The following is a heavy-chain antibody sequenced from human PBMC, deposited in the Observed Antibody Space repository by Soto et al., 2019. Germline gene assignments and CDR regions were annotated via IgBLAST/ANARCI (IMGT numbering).Heavy chain of an antibody. CDR3: ARTESSSWSFFYYGMDV. CDR2: VYYSDGT. CDR1: GGSIGSYY. D-gene: IGHD6-13*01. J-gene: IGHJ6*02. Sequence: QVQLKESGPGLVKPSETLALTCTVSGGSIGSYYWSWIRQPPGRGLERMGCVYYSDGTNYNPSLKSRVTLSMDKSNNQFSLRLSSVTAADTAVYYCARTESSSWSFFYYGMDVWGQGTTVTVSS. V-gene: IGHV4-59*01.